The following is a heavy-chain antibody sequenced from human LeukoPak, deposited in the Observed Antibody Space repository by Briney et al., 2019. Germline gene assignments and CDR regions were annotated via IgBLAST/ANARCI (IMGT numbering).Heavy chain of an antibody. V-gene: IGHV3-7*01. CDR3: AGDGGPFGY. Sequence: PGGSLRLSCAASGFTFSSYWMSWVRQAPGKGLEWVANIKQDGSEKYYVDSVKGRFTISRDNAKKSVYLQMNSLRDEDTAVYYCAGDGGPFGYWGQGTLVTVSS. D-gene: IGHD4-23*01. CDR1: GFTFSSYW. CDR2: IKQDGSEK. J-gene: IGHJ4*02.